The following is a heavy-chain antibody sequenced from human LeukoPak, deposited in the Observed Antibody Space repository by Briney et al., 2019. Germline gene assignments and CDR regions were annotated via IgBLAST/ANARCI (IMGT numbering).Heavy chain of an antibody. J-gene: IGHJ4*02. CDR3: ARHRGSGSPYFDY. V-gene: IGHV4-59*08. CDR1: GGSISSYY. CDR2: IYYSGST. D-gene: IGHD3-10*01. Sequence: PSETLSLTCTVSGGSISSYYWSWIRQPPGKGLEWIGYIYYSGSTKYNPSLKSRVTMTVDTSKNQFSLKLSSVTAADTVVYYCARHRGSGSPYFDYWGQGTLVTVSS.